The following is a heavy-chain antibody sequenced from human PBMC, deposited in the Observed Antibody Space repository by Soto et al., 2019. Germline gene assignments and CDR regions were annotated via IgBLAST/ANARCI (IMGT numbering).Heavy chain of an antibody. D-gene: IGHD3-16*02. CDR1: GGSISSGDYY. J-gene: IGHJ5*02. CDR2: IYYSGST. Sequence: SETLSLTCTVSGGSISSGDYYWSWIRQPPGKGLEWIGYIYYSGSTYYNPSLKSRVTISVDTSKNQFSLKLSSVTAADTAVYYCARDQNRIGGFDPWGQGTLLTVSS. V-gene: IGHV4-30-4*01. CDR3: ARDQNRIGGFDP.